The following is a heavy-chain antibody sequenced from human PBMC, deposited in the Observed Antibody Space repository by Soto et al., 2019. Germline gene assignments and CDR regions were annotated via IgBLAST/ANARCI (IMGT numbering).Heavy chain of an antibody. CDR1: GGSISSGGYY. J-gene: IGHJ6*02. D-gene: IGHD1-26*01. V-gene: IGHV4-31*03. CDR2: IYYSGST. Sequence: PSETLSLTCTVSGGSISSGGYYWSWIRQHPGKGLEWIGYIYYSGSTYYNPSLKSRVTISVDTSKNQFSLKLSSVTAADTAVYYCARAEDASGSYSHYYYYGMDVWGQGTTVTVSS. CDR3: ARAEDASGSYSHYYYYGMDV.